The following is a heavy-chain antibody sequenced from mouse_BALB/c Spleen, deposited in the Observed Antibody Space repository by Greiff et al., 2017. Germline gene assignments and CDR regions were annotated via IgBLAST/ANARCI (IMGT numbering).Heavy chain of an antibody. D-gene: IGHD2-3*01. CDR2: ISYSGST. V-gene: IGHV3-2*02. CDR3: ARWDDGYPYYFDY. J-gene: IGHJ2*01. Sequence: VQLKESGPGLVKPSQSLSLTCTVTGYSITSDYAWNWIRQFPGNKLEWMGYISYSGSTSYNPSLKSRISITRDTSKNQFFLQLNSVTTEDTATYYCARWDDGYPYYFDYWGQGTTLTVSS. CDR1: GYSITSDYA.